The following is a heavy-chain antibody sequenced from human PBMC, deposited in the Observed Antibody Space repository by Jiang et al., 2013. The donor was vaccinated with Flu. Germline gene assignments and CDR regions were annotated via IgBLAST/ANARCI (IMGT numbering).Heavy chain of an antibody. D-gene: IGHD6-19*01. Sequence: QLLESGGGVVQPGRSLRLSCAASGFTFSSYGMHWVRQAPGKGLEWVAVIWYDGSNKYYADSVKGRFTISRDNSKNTLYLQMNSLRAEDTAVYYCARDWGSGWHPADYWGQGTLVTVSS. V-gene: IGHV3-33*01. CDR1: GFTFSSYG. CDR3: ARDWGSGWHPADY. J-gene: IGHJ4*02. CDR2: IWYDGSNK.